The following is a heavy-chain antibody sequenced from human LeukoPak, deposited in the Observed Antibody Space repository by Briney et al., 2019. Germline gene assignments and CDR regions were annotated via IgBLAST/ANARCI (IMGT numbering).Heavy chain of an antibody. J-gene: IGHJ4*02. CDR3: ATISSPYYFDC. CDR1: GFTFSSYG. Sequence: AGGSLRLSCAASGFTFSSYGMSWVRQAPGKGLEWVSIISGSGGTTYYAGSVKDQFTISRDNSKNTLYLQMNSLRADDTAVYYCATISSPYYFDCWGQGTLVTVSS. D-gene: IGHD3-16*01. CDR2: ISGSGGTT. V-gene: IGHV3-23*01.